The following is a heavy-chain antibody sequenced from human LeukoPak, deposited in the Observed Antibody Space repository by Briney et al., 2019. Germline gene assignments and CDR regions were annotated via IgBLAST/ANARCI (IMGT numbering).Heavy chain of an antibody. CDR3: ARDLYYYDSSGYSPGYYFDY. D-gene: IGHD3-22*01. V-gene: IGHV1-2*02. Sequence: ASVKVSCKASGYTFTGYYMHWVRQAPGQGLEWMGWINPNNGGTNYAQKFQGRVTMTRDTSISTAYMELSRLRSDYTAVYYCARDLYYYDSSGYSPGYYFDYWGQGTLVTVSS. CDR1: GYTFTGYY. J-gene: IGHJ4*02. CDR2: INPNNGGT.